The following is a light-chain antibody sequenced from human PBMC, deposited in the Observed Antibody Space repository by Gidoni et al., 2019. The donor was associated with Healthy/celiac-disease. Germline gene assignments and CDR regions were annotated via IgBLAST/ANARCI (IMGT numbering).Light chain of an antibody. CDR1: PSVSSSY. Sequence: EIVLPQSPGPLSLSPGERATLACRASPSVSSSYLAWYQQKPGQAPRLLIYGASSRATAIPDRLRGSGSGTDFTLTISRLEPEDVAVDYCQQYGSSPAGCRFGQGTKLEIK. J-gene: IGKJ2*04. V-gene: IGKV3-20*01. CDR2: GAS. CDR3: QQYGSSPAGCR.